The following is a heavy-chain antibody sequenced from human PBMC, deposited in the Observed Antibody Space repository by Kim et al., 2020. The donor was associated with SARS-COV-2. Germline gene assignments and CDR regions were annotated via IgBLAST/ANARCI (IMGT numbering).Heavy chain of an antibody. D-gene: IGHD3-10*01. CDR2: ISTSNGKT. V-gene: IGHV1-18*01. Sequence: ASVKVSCKASGYTFSTPGISWVRQAPGQGLEWMGWISTSNGKTNFAQKFQGRVAMTVDTSRNTAFMELRSLRSDDTAVYYCARPFGASFDYWGQGALVTV. J-gene: IGHJ4*02. CDR1: GYTFSTPG. CDR3: ARPFGASFDY.